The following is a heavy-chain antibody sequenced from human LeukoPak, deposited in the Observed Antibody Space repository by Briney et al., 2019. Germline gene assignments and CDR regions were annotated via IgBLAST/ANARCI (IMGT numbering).Heavy chain of an antibody. Sequence: GGSLRLSCAASGFTFSNYDMHWVRQVTGKGLEWVSAIGTAGDTYYADSVKGRFTISRDNSKNTLYLQMNSLRAEDTAVYYCAKDLVYDSSGYPLAEYFQHWGQGALVTVSS. CDR3: AKDLVYDSSGYPLAEYFQH. V-gene: IGHV3-13*04. J-gene: IGHJ1*01. D-gene: IGHD3-22*01. CDR1: GFTFSNYD. CDR2: IGTAGDT.